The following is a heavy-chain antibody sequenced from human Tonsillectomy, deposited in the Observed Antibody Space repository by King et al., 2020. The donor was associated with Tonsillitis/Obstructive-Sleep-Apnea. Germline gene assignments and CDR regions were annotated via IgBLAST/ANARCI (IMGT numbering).Heavy chain of an antibody. D-gene: IGHD3-10*01. V-gene: IGHV3-64D*06. CDR2: INNNGDKT. CDR1: GFSFSNYA. J-gene: IGHJ4*02. CDR3: ATEDYGVSGSNPD. Sequence: VQLVESGGGLAQPGGSLRLSCAASGFSFSNYAMHWVRQAPGKGLEYVSAINNNGDKTYYADSVKDRFTISRDNSKNTLYLQMSSLRAEDTAIYYCATEDYGVSGSNPDWGQGTLVTVSS.